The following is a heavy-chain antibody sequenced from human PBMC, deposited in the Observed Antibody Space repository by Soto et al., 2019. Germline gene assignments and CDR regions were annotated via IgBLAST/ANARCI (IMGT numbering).Heavy chain of an antibody. CDR3: ATCTYYYDSSGPHYYYYGMDV. D-gene: IGHD3-22*01. CDR1: GFTVTSNY. Sequence: GGSLRLSCAASGFTVTSNYMSWVRQAPGKGLEWVSVLYSGGSTYYADSVKGRFTISRDNSKNTLYLQMNNLRAEDTAVYYCATCTYYYDSSGPHYYYYGMDVWGQGTTVTVSS. J-gene: IGHJ6*02. V-gene: IGHV3-53*01. CDR2: LYSGGST.